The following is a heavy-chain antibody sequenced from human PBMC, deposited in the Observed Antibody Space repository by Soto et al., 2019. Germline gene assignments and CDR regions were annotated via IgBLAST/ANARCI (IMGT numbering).Heavy chain of an antibody. V-gene: IGHV1-69*04. CDR2: IIPILGIA. D-gene: IGHD2-15*01. CDR3: ARDHPGYCSGGSCPTNAFDI. CDR1: GGTFSSYT. Sequence: GASVKVSCKASGGTFSSYTISWVRQAPGQGLEWMGRIIPILGIANYAQKFQGRVTITADKSTSTAYMELSSLRSKDTAVYYCARDHPGYCSGGSCPTNAFDIWGQGTMVTVSS. J-gene: IGHJ3*02.